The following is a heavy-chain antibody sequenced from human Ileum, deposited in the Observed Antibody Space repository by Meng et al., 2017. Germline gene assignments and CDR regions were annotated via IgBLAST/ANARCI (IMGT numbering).Heavy chain of an antibody. CDR3: ARDRFSSGSSNWFDP. J-gene: IGHJ5*02. V-gene: IGHV4-31*01. CDR1: GGSISSGGYY. D-gene: IGHD3-10*01. Sequence: VRLQGPGPGPVKPYQSLFLPCTVSGGSISSGGYYWGWIRQHPGKGLEWIGYIYYSGSTYYHPSLKSLVTISVDTSKNQFSLKLSSVTAADTAVYYCARDRFSSGSSNWFDPWGQGTLVTVSS. CDR2: IYYSGST.